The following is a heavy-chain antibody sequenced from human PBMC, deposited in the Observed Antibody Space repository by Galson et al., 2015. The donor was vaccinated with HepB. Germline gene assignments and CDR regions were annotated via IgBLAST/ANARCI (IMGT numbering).Heavy chain of an antibody. CDR3: ARDRAVVTLGAFDY. J-gene: IGHJ4*02. V-gene: IGHV3-74*01. Sequence: SLRLSCAASGFTFSDYWIHWVRQVPGKGLMWVSRISSDGTTTSYADSVKGRFTIYRDNAKNTVYLEMNSLRVEDTAIYYCARDRAVVTLGAFDYWGQGTLVTVSS. CDR2: ISSDGTTT. D-gene: IGHD4-23*01. CDR1: GFTFSDYW.